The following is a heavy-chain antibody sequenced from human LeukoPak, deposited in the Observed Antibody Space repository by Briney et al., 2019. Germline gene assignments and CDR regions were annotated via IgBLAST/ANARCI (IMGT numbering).Heavy chain of an antibody. J-gene: IGHJ4*02. CDR1: GFTFSDYY. CDR2: ISSSGSTI. Sequence: PGGSLRLSCSASGFTFSDYYMSWIRQAPGKGLEWVSYISSSGSTIYYADSVKGRFTISRDNAKNSLYLQMNSLRVEDTAIYYCARNPGVGSSWYRLHYWGQGTLVTVSS. CDR3: ARNPGVGSSWYRLHY. V-gene: IGHV3-11*04. D-gene: IGHD6-13*01.